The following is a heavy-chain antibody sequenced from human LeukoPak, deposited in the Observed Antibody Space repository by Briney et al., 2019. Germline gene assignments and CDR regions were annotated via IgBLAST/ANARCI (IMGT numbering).Heavy chain of an antibody. CDR2: ISAYNGNT. CDR3: ARAPMGGTIDY. J-gene: IGHJ4*02. V-gene: IGHV1-18*04. Sequence: ASVTVSCKASGYTFTSYYIHWVRQAPGQGLEWMGWISAYNGNTNYAQKLQGRVTMTTDTSTSTAYMELRSLRSDDTAVYYCARAPMGGTIDYWGQGTLVTVSS. CDR1: GYTFTSYY. D-gene: IGHD3-16*01.